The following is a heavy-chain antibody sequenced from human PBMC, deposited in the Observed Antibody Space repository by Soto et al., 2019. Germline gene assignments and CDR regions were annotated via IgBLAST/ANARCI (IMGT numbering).Heavy chain of an antibody. D-gene: IGHD3-22*01. J-gene: IGHJ4*02. Sequence: QVQLQESGPGLVKPSETLSLTCTVSGGSVSSGSYYWSWIRQSPGKGLEWIGYIYYRGSTNYNPSLQSRVTISVDTSKNQFSLKLSSVTAADTAVYYCARDKAYFDSSGYGSFDDWGQGTLVTVSS. CDR2: IYYRGST. CDR3: ARDKAYFDSSGYGSFDD. CDR1: GGSVSSGSYY. V-gene: IGHV4-61*01.